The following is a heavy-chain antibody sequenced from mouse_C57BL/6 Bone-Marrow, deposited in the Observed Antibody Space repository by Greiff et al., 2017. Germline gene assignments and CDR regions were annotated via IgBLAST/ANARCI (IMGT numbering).Heavy chain of an antibody. V-gene: IGHV5-9-1*02. CDR1: GFTFSSYA. CDR3: TRGLRFYYYFDY. Sequence: EVQGVESGEGLVKPGGSLKLSCAASGFTFSSYAMSWVRQTPEKRLEWVAYISSGGDYIYYADTVKGRVTISRDNARNTLYLQMSSLKSEDTAMYYCTRGLRFYYYFDYWGQGTTLTVSS. J-gene: IGHJ2*01. CDR2: ISSGGDYI. D-gene: IGHD1-1*01.